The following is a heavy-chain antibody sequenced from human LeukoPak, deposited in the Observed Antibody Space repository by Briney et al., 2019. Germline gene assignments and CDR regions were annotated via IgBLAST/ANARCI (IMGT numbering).Heavy chain of an antibody. D-gene: IGHD3-16*01. CDR3: ARLLGDRTIYDY. V-gene: IGHV3-7*01. CDR1: RFTFNTYW. Sequence: GGSLRLSCAASRFTFNTYWMSWVRQAPGKGLEWVATIKRDGTEKYYVDPVKGRFTISRDNTKNSLYLQMNSLRVEDTAVYYCARLLGDRTIYDYWGQGALVAVSS. CDR2: IKRDGTEK. J-gene: IGHJ4*02.